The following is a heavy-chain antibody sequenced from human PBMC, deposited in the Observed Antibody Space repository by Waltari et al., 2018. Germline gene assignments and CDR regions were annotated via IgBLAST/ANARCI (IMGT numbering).Heavy chain of an antibody. CDR3: ARGSLVWDGVDH. V-gene: IGHV3-7*01. CDR1: GFTFGNHW. J-gene: IGHJ4*02. Sequence: EVQVVESGGGFVQPGGSLRLSCAASGFTFGNHWMSWVRPAPGKGPEWVANINQNGRGEFYVDSVKGRFTISRDNAKNSLYLQLNSLRAEDTAVYYCARGSLVWDGVDHWGQGTLVTVSS. D-gene: IGHD1-26*01. CDR2: INQNGRGE.